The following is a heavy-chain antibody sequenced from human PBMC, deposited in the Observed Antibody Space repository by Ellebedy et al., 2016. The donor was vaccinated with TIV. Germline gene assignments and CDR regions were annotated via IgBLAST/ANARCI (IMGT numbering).Heavy chain of an antibody. CDR3: AAGYRGGLYGIDH. CDR1: GFTFSSYA. J-gene: IGHJ4*02. D-gene: IGHD6-19*01. Sequence: PGGSLRLSCAASGFTFSSYAMHWVRQAPGKGLEWVAVISYDGSNKYYADSGKGRFTISRDNSKNTLYLQMNSLRAEDTAVYYCAAGYRGGLYGIDHWGQGTLVIVSS. V-gene: IGHV3-30-3*01. CDR2: ISYDGSNK.